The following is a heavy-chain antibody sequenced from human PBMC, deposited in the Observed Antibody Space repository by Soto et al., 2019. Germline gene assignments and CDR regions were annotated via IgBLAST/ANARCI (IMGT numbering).Heavy chain of an antibody. V-gene: IGHV1-69*01. CDR2: IITIFGTA. D-gene: IGHD3-3*01. CDR1: GGTFSSYV. Sequence: QVQLVQSGPEMKKPGSSVKVSCKASGGTFSSYVISWVRQAPGHGLEWMGGIITIFGTAKYEQKFQGRVTSSADETTRAVYMELSSLRPENTALYFSAKAVALYGFWGGRSSTSTRGYGMPVWRQGPPVTASS. CDR3: AKAVALYGFWGGRSSTSTRGYGMPV. J-gene: IGHJ6*02.